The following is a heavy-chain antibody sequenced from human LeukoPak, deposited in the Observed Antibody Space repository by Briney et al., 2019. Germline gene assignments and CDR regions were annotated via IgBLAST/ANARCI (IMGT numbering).Heavy chain of an antibody. D-gene: IGHD6-13*01. CDR2: IYYSGST. CDR3: ARDRIAAAGTNYYYMDA. CDR1: GGSISSGDYY. V-gene: IGHV4-30-4*08. Sequence: SETLSLTCTVSGGSISSGDYYWSWIRQPPGKGLEWIGYIYYSGSTYYNPSLKSRVTISVNTSKNQFSLKLSSVTAADTAVYYCARDRIAAAGTNYYYMDAWGKGTTVTVSS. J-gene: IGHJ6*03.